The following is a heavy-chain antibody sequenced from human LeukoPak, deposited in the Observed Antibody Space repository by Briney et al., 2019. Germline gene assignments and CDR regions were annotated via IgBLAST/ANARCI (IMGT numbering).Heavy chain of an antibody. Sequence: GEALRLSCAASGFTFSSYWMHWVRQAPGKGLVWISRINSNGSSTSYADSGKSMITISRDNAKSTLYLQMQSLRAEDTAVYYCARDQRFWGSSWFYYFDYSGQGTLVTVSP. CDR1: GFTFSSYW. CDR2: INSNGSST. CDR3: ARDQRFWGSSWFYYFDY. V-gene: IGHV3-74*01. D-gene: IGHD6-13*01. J-gene: IGHJ4*02.